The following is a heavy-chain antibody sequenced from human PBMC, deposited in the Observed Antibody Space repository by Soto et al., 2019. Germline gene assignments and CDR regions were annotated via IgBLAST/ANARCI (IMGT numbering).Heavy chain of an antibody. V-gene: IGHV4-34*01. D-gene: IGHD2-15*01. CDR3: ASTAVVTGYFDY. CDR2: INHSGST. Sequence: PSETLSLTCAVYGGSFSGYYWSWIRQPPGKGLEWIGEINHSGSTNYNPSLKSRVTISVDTSKNQFSLKLSSVTAADTAVYYCASTAVVTGYFDYWGQGTLVTVSS. J-gene: IGHJ4*02. CDR1: GGSFSGYY.